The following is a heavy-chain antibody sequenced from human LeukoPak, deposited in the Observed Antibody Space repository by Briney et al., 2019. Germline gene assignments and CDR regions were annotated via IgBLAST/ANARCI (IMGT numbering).Heavy chain of an antibody. CDR1: GYSISSSNW. CDR3: ARWADYGDQGSYFDY. V-gene: IGHV4-28*01. D-gene: IGHD4-17*01. Sequence: PSDTLSLTCAVSGYSISSSNWWGWIRQPPGKGLELIGYIYYSGSTYYNLSLKTRVTISVDTSKNQFSLKLSSVTAADTAVYYCARWADYGDQGSYFDYWGQGTLVTVSS. J-gene: IGHJ4*02. CDR2: IYYSGST.